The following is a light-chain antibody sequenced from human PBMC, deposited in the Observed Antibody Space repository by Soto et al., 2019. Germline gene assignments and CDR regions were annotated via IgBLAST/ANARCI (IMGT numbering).Light chain of an antibody. CDR3: QQCYSTPRT. J-gene: IGKJ1*01. Sequence: DIQMTQSPSSLSASVGDRVTITCRASQSISNYLNWYQQKPGKAPKLLMYAASSLQSGVPSRFGGSRSGTDFTLTISSLQPEDFATYYCQQCYSTPRTFGQGTKVEIK. CDR1: QSISNY. CDR2: AAS. V-gene: IGKV1-39*01.